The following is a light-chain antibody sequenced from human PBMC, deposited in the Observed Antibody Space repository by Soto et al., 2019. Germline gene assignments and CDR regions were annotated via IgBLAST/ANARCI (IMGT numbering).Light chain of an antibody. CDR3: QYYGNSPLT. CDR1: QSVSNNY. CDR2: GAS. Sequence: EIVLTQSPGTLSLSPGERATLSCRASQSVSNNYLAWYQQKPGQAPRLLIYGASNRATGIPDRFSGGGSGTDFTLTITRLEPEDFAVYYCQYYGNSPLTFGQGTKVDI. V-gene: IGKV3-20*01. J-gene: IGKJ1*01.